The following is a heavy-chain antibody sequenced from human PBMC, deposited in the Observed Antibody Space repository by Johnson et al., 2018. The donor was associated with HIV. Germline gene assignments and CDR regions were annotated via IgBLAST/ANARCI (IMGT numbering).Heavy chain of an antibody. Sequence: QVQLVESGGGVVQPGGSLRLSCAASGFTFSSYGMHWVRQAPGKGLEWVAFIRYDGRNTYYADSVKGRFTISRDNSKNTLYLQMNSLRAEDTAVHYCAKDPSYIVATAMTDAFDIWGQGTMVTVSS. J-gene: IGHJ3*02. D-gene: IGHD5-12*01. CDR2: IRYDGRNT. CDR1: GFTFSSYG. V-gene: IGHV3-30*02. CDR3: AKDPSYIVATAMTDAFDI.